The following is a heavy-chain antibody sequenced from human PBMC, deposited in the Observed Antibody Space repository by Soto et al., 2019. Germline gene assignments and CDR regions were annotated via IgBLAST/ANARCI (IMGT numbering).Heavy chain of an antibody. CDR2: IIPIFDTA. CDR3: ARNGTQTGYSYGMDV. D-gene: IGHD1-1*01. Sequence: SVKVSFKASGGTFSDFTINWVRQAPGQRLEWMGGIIPIFDTANYAEKFQGRVTITADESTSKSFMEVSSLRSEDTAVYYCARNGTQTGYSYGMDVWGQGTMVTVSS. J-gene: IGHJ6*02. V-gene: IGHV1-69*13. CDR1: GGTFSDFT.